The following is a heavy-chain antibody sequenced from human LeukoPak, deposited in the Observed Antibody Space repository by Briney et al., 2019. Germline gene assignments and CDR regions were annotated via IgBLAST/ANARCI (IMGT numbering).Heavy chain of an antibody. CDR2: ISSSGSTR. V-gene: IGHV3-48*03. D-gene: IGHD6-19*01. J-gene: IGHJ4*02. CDR1: GFTFSSYE. Sequence: GGSLRLSCAASGFTFSSYEMNWVRQAPGTGLEWVSYISSSGSTRYYADSVKGRFAISRDNAKNSLYLQMNRLRAEDTGVYYCARDGSGWYDYWGQGILVTVSS. CDR3: ARDGSGWYDY.